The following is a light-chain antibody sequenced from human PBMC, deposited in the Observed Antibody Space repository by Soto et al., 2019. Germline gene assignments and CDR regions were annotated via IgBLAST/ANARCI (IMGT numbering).Light chain of an antibody. CDR2: GAS. J-gene: IGKJ2*01. Sequence: VLTQSPGTLSLSPGERATLSCRASQSVSSSNLAWYQKKPGQAPRVLIYGASTRATGIPDRFNGSGSGTDFTLTISRLEPEDFAVYYCQQYDNSPYTFGQGTNLEIK. CDR1: QSVSSSN. V-gene: IGKV3-20*01. CDR3: QQYDNSPYT.